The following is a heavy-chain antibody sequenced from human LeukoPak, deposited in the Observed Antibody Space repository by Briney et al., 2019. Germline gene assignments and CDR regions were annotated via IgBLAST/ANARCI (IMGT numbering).Heavy chain of an antibody. V-gene: IGHV3-23*01. D-gene: IGHD3-9*01. Sequence: GGSLTLSCAASGFTFSSYVMNWVRQPPGNGLEWVSAITGGGGSTHYADSVKGRFTISRDSSKNTLYLQMNNLRAEDTAVYYCAKDHLDCGSSFDGWGQGTLVTVSS. J-gene: IGHJ4*02. CDR1: GFTFSSYV. CDR3: AKDHLDCGSSFDG. CDR2: ITGGGGST.